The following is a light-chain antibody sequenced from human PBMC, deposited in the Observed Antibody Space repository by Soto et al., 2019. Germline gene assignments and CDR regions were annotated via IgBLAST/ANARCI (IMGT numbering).Light chain of an antibody. Sequence: DVVMTQSPLSLPVTLGQPASISCRSSQSLLYSDGNTYLSWFHQRPGQSPRRLIYNVSNRGSGVPDKFSGSWSGTDFTLKISRVEAEDVGIYYCMKGTHWPPTFGQGTKVEIK. CDR1: QSLLYSDGNTY. CDR2: NVS. V-gene: IGKV2-30*01. J-gene: IGKJ1*01. CDR3: MKGTHWPPT.